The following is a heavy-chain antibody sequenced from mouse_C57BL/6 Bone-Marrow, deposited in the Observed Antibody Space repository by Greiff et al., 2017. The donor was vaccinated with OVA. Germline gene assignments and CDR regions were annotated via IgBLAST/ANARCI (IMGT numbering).Heavy chain of an antibody. Sequence: VQLVESGAELMKPGASVKLSCKASGYTFTGYWIHWVKQRPGHGLEWIGEIFPGSGSTNYTEKLKGKVTITADTSSNTAYMQLSSLTTEDSAIYYCARQLRLRYAMDYWGQGTSVTVSS. V-gene: IGHV1-9*01. J-gene: IGHJ4*01. CDR2: IFPGSGST. D-gene: IGHD3-2*02. CDR3: ARQLRLRYAMDY. CDR1: GYTFTGYW.